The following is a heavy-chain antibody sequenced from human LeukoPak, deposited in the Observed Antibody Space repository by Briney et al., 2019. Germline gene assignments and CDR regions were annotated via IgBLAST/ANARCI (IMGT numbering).Heavy chain of an antibody. D-gene: IGHD3-10*01. Sequence: GGSLRLSCAVSGITVSNYGMSWVRQAPGKGLEWVAGISGSGGSTNYADSVKGRFTISRANPKNTLYLQMNTLRAEDRAVFCFAKRGVVNRVILVGFQKEAHYFDSCVRGALVTVTS. V-gene: IGHV3-23*01. CDR3: AKRGVVNRVILVGFQKEAHYFDS. CDR1: GITVSNYG. CDR2: ISGSGGST. J-gene: IGHJ4*02.